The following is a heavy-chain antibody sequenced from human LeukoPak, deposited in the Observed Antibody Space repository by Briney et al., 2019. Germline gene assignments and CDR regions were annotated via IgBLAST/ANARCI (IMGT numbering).Heavy chain of an antibody. D-gene: IGHD3-22*01. J-gene: IGHJ4*02. CDR1: GFTFSSYA. Sequence: PGGSLRLSCAGSGFTFSSYALHWVRQAPGKGLEWVAVISFDGRNKQYADSVKGRFTISRDNSKNTVYLQMNSLRAEDTAVYYCARDLSLIAFTDWGQGTLVTVSS. V-gene: IGHV3-30*04. CDR3: ARDLSLIAFTD. CDR2: ISFDGRNK.